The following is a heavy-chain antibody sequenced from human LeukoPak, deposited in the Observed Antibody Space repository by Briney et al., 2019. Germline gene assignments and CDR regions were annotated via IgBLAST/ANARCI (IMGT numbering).Heavy chain of an antibody. J-gene: IGHJ5*02. CDR1: GGSISSGGYS. Sequence: SETLSLTCTVSGGSISSGGYSWSWIRQPPGKGLEWIGYIYYSGSTYYNPSLKSRVTISVDTSKNQFSLKLSSVTAADTAVYYCARARYGSGDLNWFDPWGQGTLVTVSS. CDR3: ARARYGSGDLNWFDP. CDR2: IYYSGST. D-gene: IGHD1-26*01. V-gene: IGHV4-30-4*07.